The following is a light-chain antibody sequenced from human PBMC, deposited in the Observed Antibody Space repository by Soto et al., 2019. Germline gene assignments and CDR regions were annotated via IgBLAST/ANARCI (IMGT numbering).Light chain of an antibody. V-gene: IGLV3-21*02. Sequence: SYELTQPPSVPVAPGQTARITCGGDKIGSKSVHWYQQKPDQAPVLVVYDDSDRPSEIPDRFSGSKSGDTATLTISRVEAGDEADYSCQVWDSTSDHYVFGTGTKLTVL. J-gene: IGLJ1*01. CDR2: DDS. CDR3: QVWDSTSDHYV. CDR1: KIGSKS.